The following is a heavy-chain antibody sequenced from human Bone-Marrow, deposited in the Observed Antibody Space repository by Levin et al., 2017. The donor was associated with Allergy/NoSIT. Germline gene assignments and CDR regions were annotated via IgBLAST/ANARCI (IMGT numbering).Heavy chain of an antibody. Sequence: GESLKISCSASGFTFSSYAMHWVRQAPGKGLEYVSAISSNGGSTYYADSVKGRFTISRDNSKNTLYLQMSSLRAEDTAVYYCVKGGYCSGGSCYSRYNWFDPWGQGTLVTVSS. V-gene: IGHV3-64D*06. J-gene: IGHJ5*02. CDR1: GFTFSSYA. D-gene: IGHD2-15*01. CDR2: ISSNGGST. CDR3: VKGGYCSGGSCYSRYNWFDP.